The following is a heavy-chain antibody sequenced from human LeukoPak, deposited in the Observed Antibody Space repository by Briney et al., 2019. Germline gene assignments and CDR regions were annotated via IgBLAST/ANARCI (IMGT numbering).Heavy chain of an antibody. CDR1: GGSISSSNYY. D-gene: IGHD3-3*01. CDR2: IYYSGRT. CDR3: ARPGYNGHDFHPFDY. V-gene: IGHV4-39*01. J-gene: IGHJ4*02. Sequence: PSETLSLTCTVSGGSISSSNYYWGWIRQPPGKGLAWIGSIYYSGRTYYNPSLESRATISVDTSKNQFSLKLSSVAAADTAVYYCARPGYNGHDFHPFDYWGQGTLVTVSS.